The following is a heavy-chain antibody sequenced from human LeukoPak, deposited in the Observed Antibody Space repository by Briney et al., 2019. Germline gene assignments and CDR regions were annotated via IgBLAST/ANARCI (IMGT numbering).Heavy chain of an antibody. D-gene: IGHD6-13*01. Sequence: GGSLRLSCAASGFTFSSDAMSWVRQAPGKGLEWVSTISGSGGSTYYADSVKGRFTISRDNSKNMMYLQMNSLRAEDTAVYYCAKVGEGAAEDYYFDYWGQGTLVTVSS. CDR3: AKVGEGAAEDYYFDY. CDR2: ISGSGGST. CDR1: GFTFSSDA. J-gene: IGHJ4*02. V-gene: IGHV3-23*01.